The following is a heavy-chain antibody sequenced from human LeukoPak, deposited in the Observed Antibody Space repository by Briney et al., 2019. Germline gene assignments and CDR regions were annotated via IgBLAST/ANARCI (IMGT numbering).Heavy chain of an antibody. CDR1: GYTFSNFG. D-gene: IGHD2-2*01. V-gene: IGHV1-18*01. CDR3: ARSPHEGGIVPAAKDC. Sequence: ASVKVSCKDSGYTFSNFGISWVRQAPGQGLEWMGWISGYNGDTNYAQKLQDRVTMTTDTSTSTAYMELRSLRSDDTAVYYCARSPHEGGIVPAAKDCWGQGTLVTVSS. CDR2: ISGYNGDT. J-gene: IGHJ4*02.